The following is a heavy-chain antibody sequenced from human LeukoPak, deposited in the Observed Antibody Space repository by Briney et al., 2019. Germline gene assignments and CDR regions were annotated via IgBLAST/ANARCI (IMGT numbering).Heavy chain of an antibody. D-gene: IGHD6-6*01. J-gene: IGHJ4*02. CDR2: INHSGST. V-gene: IGHV4-34*01. CDR1: GGSFSGYY. Sequence: SETLSLTCAVYGGSFSGYYWSWIRQPPGKGLEWIGEINHSGSTNYNPSLKSRVTISVDTSKNQFSLKLSSVTAAGTAVYYCARQPGSSSLRRGPTLVYYFDYWGQGTLVTVSS. CDR3: ARQPGSSSLRRGPTLVYYFDY.